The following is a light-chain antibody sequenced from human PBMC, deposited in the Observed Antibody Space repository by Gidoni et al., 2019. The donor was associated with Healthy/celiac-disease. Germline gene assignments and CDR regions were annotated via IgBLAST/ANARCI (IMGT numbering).Light chain of an antibody. CDR2: ATS. CDR1: QSISSY. V-gene: IGKV1-39*01. J-gene: IGKJ1*01. CDR3: QQSYSTPWT. Sequence: DIQMTQSPSSLSASVGDRVTITCRASQSISSYLNWYQQKPGTAPKLLIYATSSLQSGVPSRFSDSGSGTDFTLTNSSLQPEDFATYYCQQSYSTPWTFGQGTKVEIK.